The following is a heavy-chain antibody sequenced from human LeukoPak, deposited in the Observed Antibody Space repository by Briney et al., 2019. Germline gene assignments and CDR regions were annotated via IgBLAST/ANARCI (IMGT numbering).Heavy chain of an antibody. D-gene: IGHD3-3*01. CDR2: INPSGGST. Sequence: GASVKVSCKASGYTFTSYYMHWVRQAPGQGLEWMGIINPSGGSTSYAQKFQGSVTMTRDTSTSTVYMELSSLRSEDTAVYYCARDPITIFGVVINSFDYWGQGTLVTVSS. CDR1: GYTFTSYY. J-gene: IGHJ4*02. CDR3: ARDPITIFGVVINSFDY. V-gene: IGHV1-46*01.